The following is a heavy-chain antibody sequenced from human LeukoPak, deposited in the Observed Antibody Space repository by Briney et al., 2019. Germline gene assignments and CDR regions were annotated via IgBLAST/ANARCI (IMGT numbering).Heavy chain of an antibody. J-gene: IGHJ3*02. V-gene: IGHV1-8*01. CDR1: GYTFISYD. CDR3: ARYFGDYDAFDI. CDR2: MNPNSGNT. D-gene: IGHD4-17*01. Sequence: ASVKVSCKASGYTFISYDINWVRQATGQGLEWMGWMNPNSGNTGYAQKFQGRVTMTRNTSISTAYMELSSLRSEDTAVYYCARYFGDYDAFDIWGQGTMVTVSS.